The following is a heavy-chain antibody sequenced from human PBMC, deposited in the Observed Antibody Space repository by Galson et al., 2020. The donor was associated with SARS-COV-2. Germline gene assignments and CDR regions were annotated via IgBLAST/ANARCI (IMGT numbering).Heavy chain of an antibody. CDR3: ARRGYSGYEGAWLDS. Sequence: GESLKISCTGSGYSFSDYWIARVRQTPEKRLEYMGIIYPVDSDTTYSPSFEGQVTMSVDKSINTAYLRWSSLKASDTGMYYCARRGYSGYEGAWLDSWGQGTLVTVSS. J-gene: IGHJ4*02. CDR2: IYPVDSDT. D-gene: IGHD5-12*01. V-gene: IGHV5-51*01. CDR1: GYSFSDYW.